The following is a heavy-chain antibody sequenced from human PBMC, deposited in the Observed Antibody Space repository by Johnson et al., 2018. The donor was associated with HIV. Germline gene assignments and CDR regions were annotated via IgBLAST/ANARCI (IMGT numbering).Heavy chain of an antibody. CDR1: GFTFSNYA. D-gene: IGHD3-3*01. J-gene: IGHJ3*02. V-gene: IGHV3-15*01. CDR2: IKSKTDGGTT. CDR3: TTRNVLQLLGWLSPDAFDI. Sequence: VKLVESGGGVVQPGRSLRLSCAASGFTFSNYAIHWVRQAPGKGLEWVGRIKSKTDGGTTDYAAPVKGRFTISRDDSKNTLYLQMNSLKTEDTAVYYCTTRNVLQLLGWLSPDAFDIWGQGTMVTVSS.